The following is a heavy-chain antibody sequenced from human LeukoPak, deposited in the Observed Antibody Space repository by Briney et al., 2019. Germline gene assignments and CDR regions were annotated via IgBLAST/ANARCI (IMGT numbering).Heavy chain of an antibody. D-gene: IGHD6-13*01. CDR2: ISYDGSNK. J-gene: IGHJ5*02. CDR1: GFTFSSYG. V-gene: IGHV3-30*03. CDR3: ARDQSSSWFDP. Sequence: PGGSLRLSCAASGFTFSSYGMHWVRQAPGKGLEWVAAISYDGSNKFYADSVKGRFTISRDNSKNTLYLQMNSLRAEDTAVYYCARDQSSSWFDPWGQGTLVTVSS.